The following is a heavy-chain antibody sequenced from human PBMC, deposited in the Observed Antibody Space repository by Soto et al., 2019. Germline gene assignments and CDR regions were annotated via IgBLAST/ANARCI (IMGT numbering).Heavy chain of an antibody. Sequence: SETLSLTCTVSGGSISSGGYYWSWIRQHPGKGLEWIGYIYYSGSTYYNPSLKSRVTISVDTSKNQFSLKLSSVTAADTAVYYCAREGPQGGGITNADAFDIWGQGTMVTVSS. V-gene: IGHV4-31*03. D-gene: IGHD3-16*01. J-gene: IGHJ3*02. CDR3: AREGPQGGGITNADAFDI. CDR2: IYYSGST. CDR1: GGSISSGGYY.